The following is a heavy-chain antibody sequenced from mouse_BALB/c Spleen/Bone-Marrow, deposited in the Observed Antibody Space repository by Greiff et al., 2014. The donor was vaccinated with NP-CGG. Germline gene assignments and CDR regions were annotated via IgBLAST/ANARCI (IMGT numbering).Heavy chain of an antibody. CDR1: GYTFTNYW. CDR3: SRNYDYDEGARFTY. CDR2: IFPGTDTS. J-gene: IGHJ3*01. V-gene: IGHV1S132*01. Sequence: QVQLQQPGAEVVKPGASVKLSCKTSGYTFTNYWIQWVKQRPGQGLGWIGEIFPGTDTSYYNEKFKDKATLTVDTSSSTAYIQLSNLTSEDSAVYFCSRNYDYDEGARFTYWGQGTLVTVSA. D-gene: IGHD2-4*01.